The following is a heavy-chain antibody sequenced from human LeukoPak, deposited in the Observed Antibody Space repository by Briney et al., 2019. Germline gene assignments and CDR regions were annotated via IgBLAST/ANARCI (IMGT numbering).Heavy chain of an antibody. CDR1: GFSFSSYE. V-gene: IGHV3-48*03. CDR2: ISSSGSTI. Sequence: GGSLRLSCAASGFSFSSYEMNWVRQAPGKGLEWVLYISSSGSTIYYADSVKGRFTISRDNAKNSLYLQMNSLRAEDTAVYYCARDLGGSYWEGGYWGQGTLVTVSS. CDR3: ARDLGGSYWEGGY. J-gene: IGHJ4*02. D-gene: IGHD1-26*01.